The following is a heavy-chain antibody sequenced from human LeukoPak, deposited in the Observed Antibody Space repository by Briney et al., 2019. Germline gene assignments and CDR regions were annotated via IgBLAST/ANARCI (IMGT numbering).Heavy chain of an antibody. D-gene: IGHD2-2*01. J-gene: IGHJ4*02. CDR2: IYSSGGT. Sequence: PSETLSLTCTVSGGSFSSYYWSWIRQPAGKGLDWIGRIYSSGGTNYNPSLESRVTMSVDTSKNQFSLKLSSVTAADTAVYYCARAHCTATSCHHFDYWGQGALVTVSS. V-gene: IGHV4-4*07. CDR3: ARAHCTATSCHHFDY. CDR1: GGSFSSYY.